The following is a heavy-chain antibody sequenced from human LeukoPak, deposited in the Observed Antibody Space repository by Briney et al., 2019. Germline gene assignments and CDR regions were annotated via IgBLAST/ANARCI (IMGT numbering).Heavy chain of an antibody. CDR2: IRYDGSNK. D-gene: IGHD1-26*01. CDR1: GFTFSSHG. J-gene: IGHJ4*02. Sequence: GGSRRLSCVAPGFTFSSHGMHWVRQAPGKGLEWGAFIRYDGSNKYYADSVKGRFTISRDNSKNTLYLQMNSLRAEDTPVYYCAKDFIAMSEWEPLGDWGQGTLVTVSS. CDR3: AKDFIAMSEWEPLGD. V-gene: IGHV3-30*02.